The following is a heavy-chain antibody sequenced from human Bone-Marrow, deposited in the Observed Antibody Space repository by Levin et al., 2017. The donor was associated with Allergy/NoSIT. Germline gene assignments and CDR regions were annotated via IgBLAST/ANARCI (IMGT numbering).Heavy chain of an antibody. J-gene: IGHJ6*02. CDR1: GYTFIGYY. CDR3: ATGVGKHLDV. V-gene: IGHV1-2*06. Sequence: ASVKVSCKASGYTFIGYYVYWVRQAPGQGLEWMGRFNPNSGGTNYAQKFQDRVTMTRDTSINTTYMELTRLRSDDTAIYYCATGVGKHLDVWGQGTSVTVS. D-gene: IGHD3-3*02. CDR2: FNPNSGGT.